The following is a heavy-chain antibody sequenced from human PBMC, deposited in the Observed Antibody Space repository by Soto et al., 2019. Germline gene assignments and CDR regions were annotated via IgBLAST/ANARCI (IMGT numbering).Heavy chain of an antibody. J-gene: IGHJ3*02. V-gene: IGHV1-18*01. D-gene: IGHD3-9*01. CDR1: GYTFTSYG. Sequence: QVQLVQSGAEVKKPGASVKVSCKASGYTFTSYGISWVRQAPGQGLEWMGWISAYNGNTNYAQKLQGRVTMTTDTSTSTAYMELRSLRSDDTAVYYCEREARYFDWPDDAFDIWGQGTMVTVSS. CDR3: EREARYFDWPDDAFDI. CDR2: ISAYNGNT.